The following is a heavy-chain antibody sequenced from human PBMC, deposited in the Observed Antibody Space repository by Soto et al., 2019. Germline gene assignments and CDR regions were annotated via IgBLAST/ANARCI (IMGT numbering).Heavy chain of an antibody. CDR1: GYTFSNYA. J-gene: IGHJ6*02. Sequence: QVQLVQSGAEVKKPGSSVKVSCKASGYTFSNYAISWVRQAPGQGLEWMGGIIPIFDIANFAQKFRGRFAITADESTGTAYMELSSLGSDDTAVYYCARSAISLYGVVAIPTYYYCDMDVWGQGTTVTVSS. D-gene: IGHD3-3*01. CDR3: ARSAISLYGVVAIPTYYYCDMDV. CDR2: IIPIFDIA. V-gene: IGHV1-69*01.